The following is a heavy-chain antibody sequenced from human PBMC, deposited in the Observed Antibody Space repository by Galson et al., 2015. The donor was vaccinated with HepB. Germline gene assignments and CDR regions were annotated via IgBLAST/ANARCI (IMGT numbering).Heavy chain of an antibody. CDR3: AKDSSLVKGDYVLHDAFDI. Sequence: SLRLSCAASGFTFSSYAMSWVRQAPGKGLEWVSAISGSGGSTYYADSVKGRFTISRDNSKNTLYLQMNSLRAEDTAVYYCAKDSSLVKGDYVLHDAFDIWGQGTMVTVSS. J-gene: IGHJ3*02. CDR2: ISGSGGST. CDR1: GFTFSSYA. V-gene: IGHV3-23*01. D-gene: IGHD4-17*01.